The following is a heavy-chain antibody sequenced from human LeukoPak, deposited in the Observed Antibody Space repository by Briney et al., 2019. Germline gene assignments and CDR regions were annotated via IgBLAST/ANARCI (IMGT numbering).Heavy chain of an antibody. V-gene: IGHV3-11*04. CDR2: ISGSGSDI. CDR3: ARHKRGYYSPFDI. CDR1: GFSFSDSY. J-gene: IGHJ3*02. D-gene: IGHD3-10*01. Sequence: AGGSLRLSCVVSGFSFSDSYMTWIRQTPGKGLEWLAYISGSGSDIYYADSVKGRFTISRDNAKNSLFLQMNSLRAEDTAVYYCARHKRGYYSPFDIWGQGTMVTVSS.